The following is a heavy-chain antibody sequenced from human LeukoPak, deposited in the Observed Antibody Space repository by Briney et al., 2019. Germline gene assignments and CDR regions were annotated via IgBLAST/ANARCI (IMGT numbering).Heavy chain of an antibody. Sequence: ASVKVSCKASGYTFTGYYMHWGRQAPGPGLGWMGWSNPNSGGTNYAQKFQGRVTMTRDTSISTAYMELSRLRSDDTAVYYCARLWGRIAAAGTWGQGTLVTVSS. CDR2: SNPNSGGT. CDR3: ARLWGRIAAAGT. D-gene: IGHD6-13*01. J-gene: IGHJ4*02. CDR1: GYTFTGYY. V-gene: IGHV1-2*02.